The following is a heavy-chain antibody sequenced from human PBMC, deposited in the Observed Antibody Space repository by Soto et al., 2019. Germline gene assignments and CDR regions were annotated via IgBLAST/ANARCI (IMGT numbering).Heavy chain of an antibody. J-gene: IGHJ4*02. CDR2: IYYSERT. D-gene: IGHD5-18*01. V-gene: IGHV4-59*01. CDR1: CGSISSSY. CDR3: ETGSSYLGTYY. Sequence: SETLSLTCTVSCGSISSSYCSWIRKPPGTGLELMGYIYYSERTNYNPSLKSQITVSVYTSKTQFSLKLNSLTATDAAVAFYETGSSYLGTYYWGQGTLVTVSS.